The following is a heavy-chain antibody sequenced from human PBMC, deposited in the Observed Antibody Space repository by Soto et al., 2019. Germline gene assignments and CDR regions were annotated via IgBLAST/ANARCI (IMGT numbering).Heavy chain of an antibody. D-gene: IGHD6-19*01. CDR3: ARDWVAVAGTGFQH. CDR1: GYTFTSYG. Sequence: ASVKVSCKASGYTFTSYGISWVRQAPGQGLEWMGWISAYNGNTNYAQKLQGRVTMTRDTSTSTVYMELSSLRSEDTAVYYCARDWVAVAGTGFQHWGQGTLVTVSS. V-gene: IGHV1-18*01. CDR2: ISAYNGNT. J-gene: IGHJ1*01.